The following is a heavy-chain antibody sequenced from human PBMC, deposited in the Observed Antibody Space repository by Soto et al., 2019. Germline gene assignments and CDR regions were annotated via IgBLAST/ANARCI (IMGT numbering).Heavy chain of an antibody. CDR2: IKGDGSRT. CDR3: AGGLQGYYGMDV. J-gene: IGHJ6*02. CDR1: GFTFSSYW. V-gene: IGHV3-74*01. D-gene: IGHD4-4*01. Sequence: EVQLVESGGGLVQPGGSLRLSCAASGFTFSSYWIHWVRQAPGKGLVWVSRIKGDGSRTDYADSVKGRFTISRDNAKNTVYLQMNSLRDEDTAVYYCAGGLQGYYGMDVWGQGTTVTVSS.